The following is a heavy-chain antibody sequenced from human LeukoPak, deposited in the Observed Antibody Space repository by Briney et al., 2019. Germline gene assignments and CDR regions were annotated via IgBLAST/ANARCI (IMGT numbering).Heavy chain of an antibody. Sequence: GGSLRLSCAASGFTFSTYDMHWVRQAAGEGLEWVLTIATAGDTYYPGSVKGRFTISRDNAKNSLYLQMNSLRAGDTAVYYCAGGERDYYGNSGHPRAFDLWGQGTMVTVSS. D-gene: IGHD4-23*01. CDR2: IATAGDT. CDR3: AGGERDYYGNSGHPRAFDL. CDR1: GFTFSTYD. V-gene: IGHV3-13*04. J-gene: IGHJ3*01.